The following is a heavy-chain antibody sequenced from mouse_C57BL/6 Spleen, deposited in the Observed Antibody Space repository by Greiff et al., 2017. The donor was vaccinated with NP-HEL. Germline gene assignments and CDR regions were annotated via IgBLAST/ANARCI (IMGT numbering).Heavy chain of an antibody. CDR2: INPNNGGT. V-gene: IGHV1-18*01. CDR3: ARRSTVVAYYFDY. CDR1: GYTFTDYN. J-gene: IGHJ2*01. D-gene: IGHD1-1*01. Sequence: VQLKESGPELVKPGASVKIPCKASGYTFTDYNMDWVKQSHGKSLEWIGDINPNNGGTIYNQKFKGKATLTVDKSSSTAYMELRSLTSEDTAVYYCARRSTVVAYYFDYWGQGTTLTVSS.